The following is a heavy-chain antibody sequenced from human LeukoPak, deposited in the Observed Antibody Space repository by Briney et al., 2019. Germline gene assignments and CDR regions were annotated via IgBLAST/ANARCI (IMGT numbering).Heavy chain of an antibody. D-gene: IGHD2/OR15-2a*01. CDR3: ARGGGWDPLLFLY. Sequence: GGSLRLSCAASGFSLCDYWMNWGRQAPGKGLEWLATIKQDGSETHAVASVTGRLSISRDNAKNTLYLRSRGLRAGDTAVYYCARGGGWDPLLFLYWGQGTLVTVSS. J-gene: IGHJ4*02. CDR2: IKQDGSET. CDR1: GFSLCDYW. V-gene: IGHV3-7*01.